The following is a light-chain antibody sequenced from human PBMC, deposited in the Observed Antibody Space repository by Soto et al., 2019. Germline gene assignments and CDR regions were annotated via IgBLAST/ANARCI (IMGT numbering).Light chain of an antibody. V-gene: IGKV3-11*01. Sequence: EIVLTQSPATLSLSLGERATLSCRASQSVISYLAWYQQKPGQAPRLLIYDASNRATGIPARFSGSGSGTAFTLTISSLEPEDFAVYYCQQRSNWPWTFGQGTKVEIK. CDR2: DAS. CDR1: QSVISY. CDR3: QQRSNWPWT. J-gene: IGKJ1*01.